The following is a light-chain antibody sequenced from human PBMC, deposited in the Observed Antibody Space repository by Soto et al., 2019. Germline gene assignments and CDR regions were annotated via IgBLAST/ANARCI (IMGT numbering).Light chain of an antibody. J-gene: IGLJ2*01. V-gene: IGLV2-14*01. Sequence: QSALTQPASVSGSPGQSITIPCTGTSSDVGAYNYVSWYQQHPGKAPKLMIYEVSDRPSGVSNRFSGSKSGNTASLTISGLQAEDGADYYCSSSTTSSTLVVFGGGTKLTVL. CDR1: SSDVGAYNY. CDR3: SSSTTSSTLVV. CDR2: EVS.